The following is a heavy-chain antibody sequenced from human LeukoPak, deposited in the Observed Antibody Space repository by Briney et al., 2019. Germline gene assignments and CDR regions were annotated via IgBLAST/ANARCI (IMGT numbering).Heavy chain of an antibody. J-gene: IGHJ6*03. CDR2: INPSGGST. CDR1: GYTFTSYY. Sequence: ASVKVSCKASGYTFTSYYMHWVRQAPGQGLEWMGIINPSGGSTSYAQKFQGRVTMTRDMSTSTVYMELSSLRSEDTAVYYCASGYSSSWYGYYYYMDVWGKGTTVTVSS. D-gene: IGHD6-13*01. V-gene: IGHV1-46*01. CDR3: ASGYSSSWYGYYYYMDV.